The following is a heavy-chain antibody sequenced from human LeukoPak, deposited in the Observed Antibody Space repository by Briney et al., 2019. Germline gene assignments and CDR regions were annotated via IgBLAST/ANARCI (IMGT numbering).Heavy chain of an antibody. Sequence: GGSLRLSCAASGFTFRDYYMSWIRQAPGKGLEWVANIKEDGTEKYYVDSVKGRFTISRDDAKNSLYLQMSNLRAEDTAVYYCARASKFWSDPDAFYIWGQGTMVTVSS. CDR3: ARASKFWSDPDAFYI. V-gene: IGHV3-7*01. CDR1: GFTFRDYY. D-gene: IGHD2-2*01. J-gene: IGHJ3*02. CDR2: IKEDGTEK.